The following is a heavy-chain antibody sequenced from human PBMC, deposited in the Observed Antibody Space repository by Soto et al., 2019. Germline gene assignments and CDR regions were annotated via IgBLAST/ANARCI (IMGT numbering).Heavy chain of an antibody. Sequence: SETLSLTCAVHGGSFGDYKWSWIRQPPGKGLEWIGEISQSGATNYNPSFKSRVTISRDTSKNQFSLRLGSVTAADTAVYFCARGRTDVSMLVVFFIAEIQYFLYWGQG. J-gene: IGHJ4*02. CDR3: ARGRTDVSMLVVFFIAEIQYFLY. CDR1: GGSFGDYK. CDR2: ISQSGAT. V-gene: IGHV4-34*01. D-gene: IGHD2-8*02.